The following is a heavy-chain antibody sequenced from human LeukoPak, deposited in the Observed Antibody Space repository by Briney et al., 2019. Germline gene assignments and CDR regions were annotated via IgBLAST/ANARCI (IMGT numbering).Heavy chain of an antibody. D-gene: IGHD3-3*01. J-gene: IGHJ3*02. Sequence: SETLSLTCTVSGYSISSGYYWGWIRQPPGKGLEWIGSIYHSGSTYYNPSLKSRVTVSVDTSKNQFSLKLSSVTAADTAVYYCARVRFLEWFPGAFDIWGQGTMVTVSS. CDR3: ARVRFLEWFPGAFDI. CDR1: GYSISSGYY. V-gene: IGHV4-38-2*02. CDR2: IYHSGST.